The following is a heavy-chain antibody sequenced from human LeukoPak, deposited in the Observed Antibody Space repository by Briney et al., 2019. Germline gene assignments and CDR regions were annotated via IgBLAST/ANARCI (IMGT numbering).Heavy chain of an antibody. CDR1: GGTFSSYA. V-gene: IGHV1-69*05. J-gene: IGHJ5*02. CDR2: IIPIFGSA. Sequence: ASVKVSCKASGGTFSSYAISWVRQAPGQGLECMGGIIPIFGSANYAQRFQGRVTITTDESTSTAYMELSSLRSEDTAVYYCVRDRGGSYSGNWIDPWGQGTLVTVSS. D-gene: IGHD1-26*01. CDR3: VRDRGGSYSGNWIDP.